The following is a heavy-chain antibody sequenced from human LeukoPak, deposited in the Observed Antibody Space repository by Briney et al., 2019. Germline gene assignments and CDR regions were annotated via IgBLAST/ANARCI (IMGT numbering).Heavy chain of an antibody. V-gene: IGHV3-21*01. D-gene: IGHD1-26*01. J-gene: IGHJ1*01. CDR1: GFTFRDYS. CDR2: ISRNSRHV. Sequence: PGGSLRLSCAASGFTFRDYSMNWVRQAPGKGLEWVSSISRNSRHVYYGGSVWGRFTISRDDARNFLFLEMNSLRADDMAVYYCVRDFMGMGGTTAYLHYWGRGTLVTVSS. CDR3: VRDFMGMGGTTAYLHY.